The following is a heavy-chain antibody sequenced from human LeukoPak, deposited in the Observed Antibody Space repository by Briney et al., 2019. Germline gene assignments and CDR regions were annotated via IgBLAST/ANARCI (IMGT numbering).Heavy chain of an antibody. CDR1: GGSISSYY. CDR3: ARGRAYYDSTGFYY. V-gene: IGHV4-59*08. D-gene: IGHD3-22*01. Sequence: PSETLSLTCTAAGGSISSYYWTWLRQPPGKGLEWIGYIYSSGSTSYNPSLKSRVTISVDTSKNQFSLKLSSVTAADTAVYYCARGRAYYDSTGFYYWGQGTLVTVSS. J-gene: IGHJ4*02. CDR2: IYSSGST.